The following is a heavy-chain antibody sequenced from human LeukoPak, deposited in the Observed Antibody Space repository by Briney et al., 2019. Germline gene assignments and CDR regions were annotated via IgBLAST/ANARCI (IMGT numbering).Heavy chain of an antibody. J-gene: IGHJ4*02. V-gene: IGHV3-48*01. D-gene: IGHD3-22*01. CDR1: GFTFNTYT. CDR2: ISGSSGII. CDR3: ARGSTYYKSSGQVPFDY. Sequence: GGSLRLSCAASGFTFNTYTMNWVRQAPGKGLEWVSYISGSSGIIDYADSVRDRFTISRDNAKNSLYLQMNSLRAEDTAVYYCARGSTYYKSSGQVPFDYWGQGTLVTVSS.